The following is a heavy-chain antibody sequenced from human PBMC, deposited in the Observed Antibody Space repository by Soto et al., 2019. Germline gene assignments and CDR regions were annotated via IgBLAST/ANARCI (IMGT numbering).Heavy chain of an antibody. CDR3: ARGGGYSGYDPYFDY. CDR1: GYTFTSYA. V-gene: IGHV1-3*01. D-gene: IGHD5-12*01. J-gene: IGHJ4*02. Sequence: QVQLVQSGAEVKKPGASVKVSCKASGYTFTSYAMHWVRQAPGQRLAWMGWSNAGNGNTKYSQKFQGRVTITRDTYASTAYMELSSLRSEDTALYYWARGGGYSGYDPYFDYWGQGTLVTVSS. CDR2: SNAGNGNT.